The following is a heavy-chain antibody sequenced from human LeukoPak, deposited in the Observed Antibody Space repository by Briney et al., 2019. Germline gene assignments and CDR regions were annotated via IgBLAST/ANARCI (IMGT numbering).Heavy chain of an antibody. J-gene: IGHJ5*02. D-gene: IGHD5-24*01. Sequence: ASVKVSCKASGYTFTGYYMHWVRQAPGQGLEWMGWINPNSGGTNYAQKFQGRVTMTRDTSISTAYMELSRLRSDDTAVYYCARDPKRRGWLQSGNWFDPWGQGTLVTVSP. V-gene: IGHV1-2*02. CDR3: ARDPKRRGWLQSGNWFDP. CDR2: INPNSGGT. CDR1: GYTFTGYY.